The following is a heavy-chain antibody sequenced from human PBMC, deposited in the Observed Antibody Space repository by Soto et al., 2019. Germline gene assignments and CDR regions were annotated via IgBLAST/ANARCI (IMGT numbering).Heavy chain of an antibody. CDR3: ARDGRAGYDLGYYYYGMDV. D-gene: IGHD5-12*01. CDR2: IYYSGST. CDR1: GGSISTYY. V-gene: IGHV4-59*01. J-gene: IGHJ6*02. Sequence: SETLSLTCTVSGGSISTYYWSWIRQPPGKGLEWIGYIYYSGSTNYNPSLKSRVTISVDTSKNQFSLRLSSVTAADTAVYYCARDGRAGYDLGYYYYGMDVWGQGTTVTVSS.